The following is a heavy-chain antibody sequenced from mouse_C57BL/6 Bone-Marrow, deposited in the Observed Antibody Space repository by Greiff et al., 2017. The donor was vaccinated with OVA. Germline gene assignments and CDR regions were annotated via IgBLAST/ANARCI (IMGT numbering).Heavy chain of an antibody. CDR2: ISSGGSYT. V-gene: IGHV5-6*01. D-gene: IGHD3-2*02. J-gene: IGHJ2*01. Sequence: EVKLVESGGDLVKPGGSLKLSCAASGFTFSSYGMSWVRQTPDKRLEWVATISSGGSYTYYPDSVKGRFTISRDNAKNTLYLQMSSLKSEDTAMYYCARNGRQLRLPSFDDWGQGTTLTVSS. CDR1: GFTFSSYG. CDR3: ARNGRQLRLPSFDD.